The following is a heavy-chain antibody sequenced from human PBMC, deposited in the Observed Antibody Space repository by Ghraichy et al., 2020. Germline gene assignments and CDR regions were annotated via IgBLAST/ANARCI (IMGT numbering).Heavy chain of an antibody. Sequence: SETLSLTCTVSGGSISGYYWSWIRQPPGKGLEWIGYIYYSGSTNYNPSLKSRVTISVDMSKNQFSLKLSSVTAADTAVYYCAEGGASSKYLQHWGQGTLVTVSS. CDR2: IYYSGST. V-gene: IGHV4-59*08. J-gene: IGHJ1*01. D-gene: IGHD3-16*01. CDR1: GGSISGYY. CDR3: AEGGASSKYLQH.